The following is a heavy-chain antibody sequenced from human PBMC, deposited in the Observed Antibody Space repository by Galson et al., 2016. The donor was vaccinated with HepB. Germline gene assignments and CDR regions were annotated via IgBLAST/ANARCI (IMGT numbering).Heavy chain of an antibody. CDR3: TRDSGYYESRGRFDC. CDR1: GFTFNNYA. J-gene: IGHJ4*02. Sequence: SLRLSCAASGFTFNNYAMHWVRQSPGKGLEWVAVISPDESNKVYADSVKGRFTISRDTSKNTLFLQMNSLRPEETAIYYCTRDSGYYESRGRFDCWGQGTLFTVSS. CDR2: ISPDESNK. D-gene: IGHD3-22*01. V-gene: IGHV3-30-3*01.